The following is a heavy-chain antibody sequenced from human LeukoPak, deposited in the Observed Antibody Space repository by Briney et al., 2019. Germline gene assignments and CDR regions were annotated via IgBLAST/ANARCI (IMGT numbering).Heavy chain of an antibody. CDR3: ARGIRYDSGGLALDD. Sequence: SGGSLRLSCVASGFTFSSYGIQWVRQAPGKGLEWVSAIGTAGDTYYAGSVKGRFTISRDVAKDTLYLQMNSLRAGDTAVYYCARGIRYDSGGLALDDWGQGTLVTVPS. J-gene: IGHJ4*02. V-gene: IGHV3-13*04. CDR2: IGTAGDT. CDR1: GFTFSSYG. D-gene: IGHD3-22*01.